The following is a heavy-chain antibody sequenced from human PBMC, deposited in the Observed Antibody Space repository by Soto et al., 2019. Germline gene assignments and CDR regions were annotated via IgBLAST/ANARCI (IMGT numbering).Heavy chain of an antibody. CDR1: GFDFMKFW. CDR3: SRQHYGDSFDY. D-gene: IGHD3-10*01. V-gene: IGHV3-7*01. Sequence: EVQLVESGGGLVQTGGSLRLSCAASGFDFMKFWMNWISHVPGKGLEWVATIKDDGSQKFYVDSVRGGFSISRDNGRNFVVLEMSSRRGGDTATYYCSRQHYGDSFDYLVQGVVVTVSS. J-gene: IGHJ4*02. CDR2: IKDDGSQK.